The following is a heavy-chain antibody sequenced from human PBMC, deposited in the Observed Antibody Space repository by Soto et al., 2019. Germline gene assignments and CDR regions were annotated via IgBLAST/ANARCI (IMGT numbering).Heavy chain of an antibody. CDR3: ASSVPAAIGDYYYGMDV. CDR2: IYYSGST. V-gene: IGHV4-39*01. Sequence: QLQLQESGPGLVKPSETLSLTCTVSGGSISSSSYYWGWIRQPPGKGLEWIGSIYYSGSTYYNPSLKSRVTIHVDTSKNQFSLKLSSVTDADTAVYYCASSVPAAIGDYYYGMDVWGQGTTVTVSS. CDR1: GGSISSSSYY. J-gene: IGHJ6*02. D-gene: IGHD2-2*02.